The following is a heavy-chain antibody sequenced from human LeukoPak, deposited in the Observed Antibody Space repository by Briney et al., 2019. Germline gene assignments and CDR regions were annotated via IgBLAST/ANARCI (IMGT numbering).Heavy chain of an antibody. V-gene: IGHV3-23*01. CDR1: GFTFSSYA. CDR3: AKVPPKNDFWSGYYITYFDY. J-gene: IGHJ4*02. CDR2: ISGSGGST. D-gene: IGHD3-3*01. Sequence: PGGSLRLSCAASGFTFSSYAMSWVRQAPGKGLEWVSAISGSGGSTYYADSVKGRFTISRDNSKNTLYLQMNSLRAEDTAVYHCAKVPPKNDFWSGYYITYFDYWGQGTLVAVS.